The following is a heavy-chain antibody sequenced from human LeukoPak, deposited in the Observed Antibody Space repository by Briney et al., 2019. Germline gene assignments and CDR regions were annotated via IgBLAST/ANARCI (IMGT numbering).Heavy chain of an antibody. CDR2: IIPIFDTA. J-gene: IGHJ5*01. V-gene: IGHV1-69*05. CDR3: ARDGCSSGWFDY. CDR1: GGTFSSYA. Sequence: SVKVSCKASGGTFSSYAISWVRQAPGQGLELMGRIIPIFDTANYAQKFQGRVTITTDESTSTAYMELSSLRSEDTAVYYCARDGCSSGWFDYWGQGTLVTVSS. D-gene: IGHD6-19*01.